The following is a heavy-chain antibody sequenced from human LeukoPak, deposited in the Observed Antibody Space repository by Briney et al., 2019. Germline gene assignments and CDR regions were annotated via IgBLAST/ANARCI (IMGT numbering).Heavy chain of an antibody. CDR3: ARALSYCGGDCYSPFDY. Sequence: ASVKVSCKASRYTLTSYGISCVRQAPGHELEWMGWISAYNGNTNYAQKLQGRVTMTTDTSTSTAYMQLSSLRSDDTAVYYCARALSYCGGDCYSPFDYDAQGTRATVS. CDR2: ISAYNGNT. J-gene: IGHJ4*02. CDR1: RYTLTSYG. D-gene: IGHD2-21*02. V-gene: IGHV1-18*01.